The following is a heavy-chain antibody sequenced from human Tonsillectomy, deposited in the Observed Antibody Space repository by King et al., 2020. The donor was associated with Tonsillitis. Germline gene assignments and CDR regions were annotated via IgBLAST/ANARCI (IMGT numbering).Heavy chain of an antibody. CDR2: IYHSGST. CDR3: ARSAGDYYFDY. J-gene: IGHJ4*02. Sequence: LQLQESGSGLVKPSQTLSLTCAVSGGSISSGGYSWSWIRQPPGKGLGWIGYIYHSGSTYYNPSLKSRVTISVDRSKNQFSLKLSSVTAADTAVYYCARSAGDYYFDYWGQGTLVTVSS. V-gene: IGHV4-30-2*01. CDR1: GGSISSGGYS. D-gene: IGHD4-17*01.